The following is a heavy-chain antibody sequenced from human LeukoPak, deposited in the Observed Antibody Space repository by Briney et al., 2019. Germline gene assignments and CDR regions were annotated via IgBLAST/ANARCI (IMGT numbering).Heavy chain of an antibody. CDR1: GFTFSSYE. CDR3: ASWGYSGYE. D-gene: IGHD5-12*01. CDR2: ISSSGSSI. V-gene: IGHV3-48*03. J-gene: IGHJ4*02. Sequence: GGSLRLSCAASGFTFSSYEMNWVRQAPGKGLEWVSYISSSGSSIYYADSVKGRFTISRDNSKNSLYLQMKSLRAEDKAVDYCASWGYSGYEGGQGTLVPVSS.